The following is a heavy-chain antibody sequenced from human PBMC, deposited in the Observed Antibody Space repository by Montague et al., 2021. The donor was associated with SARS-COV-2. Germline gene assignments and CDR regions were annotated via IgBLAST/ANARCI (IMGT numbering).Heavy chain of an antibody. J-gene: IGHJ4*02. CDR3: ARYGSYFEH. CDR1: GGSIRSYY. V-gene: IGHV4-59*03. Sequence: TRSLTCAVSGGSIRSYYWSWIRQTPGKGLEWIGYIYYDGSTNYNPSLKSRVTMSVDSSKNQFSLRLSSVTAADTAVYYCARYGSYFEHWGQGTLVTVSS. D-gene: IGHD1-26*01. CDR2: IYYDGST.